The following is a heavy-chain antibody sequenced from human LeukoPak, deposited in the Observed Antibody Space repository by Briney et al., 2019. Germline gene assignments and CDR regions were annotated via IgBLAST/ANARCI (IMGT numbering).Heavy chain of an antibody. CDR2: INGGSGNT. V-gene: IGHV1-3*01. D-gene: IGHD3-22*01. CDR3: ANPRYDSSGYYYVD. CDR1: GYTFIDYT. J-gene: IGHJ4*02. Sequence: ASVKVSCKASGYTFIDYTMHWLRQAPGQRLDWTGWINGGSGNTKYSPEFQGRVTITRDTSASTGYMELSSLRSEDTAVYYCANPRYDSSGYYYVDRGQGTLVTVSS.